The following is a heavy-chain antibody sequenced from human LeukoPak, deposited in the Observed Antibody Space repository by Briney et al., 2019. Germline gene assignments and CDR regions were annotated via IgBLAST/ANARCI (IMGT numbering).Heavy chain of an antibody. Sequence: PSETLSLTCTVSGGSISSSSYYWGWIRQPPGKGLEWIGEIYHSGSTNYNPSLKSRVTISVDKSKNQFSLKLSSVTAADTAVYYCATDRGGSYETAGYYYYYMDVWGKGTTVTVSS. V-gene: IGHV4-39*07. CDR1: GGSISSSSYY. CDR2: IYHSGST. J-gene: IGHJ6*03. D-gene: IGHD1-26*01. CDR3: ATDRGGSYETAGYYYYYMDV.